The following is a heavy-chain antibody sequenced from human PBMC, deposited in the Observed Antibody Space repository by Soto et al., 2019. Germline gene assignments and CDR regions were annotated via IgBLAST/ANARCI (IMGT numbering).Heavy chain of an antibody. D-gene: IGHD3-10*01. V-gene: IGHV1-18*01. Sequence: ASVKVSCKASGYTFTSYGISWVRQAPGQGLEWMGWISAYNGNTNYAQKLQGRVTMTRDTSTSTVYMELSSLRSEDTAVYYCAQTRGGNWFDPWGQGTLVTVSS. CDR3: AQTRGGNWFDP. CDR2: ISAYNGNT. J-gene: IGHJ5*02. CDR1: GYTFTSYG.